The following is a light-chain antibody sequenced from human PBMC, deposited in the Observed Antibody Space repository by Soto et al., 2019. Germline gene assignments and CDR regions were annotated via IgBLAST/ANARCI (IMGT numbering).Light chain of an antibody. V-gene: IGLV1-44*01. CDR1: NSNIGSNT. Sequence: QPVLTQPPSASGTPGQRVTISCSGSNSNIGSNTVAWYQQLPGTAPKLLMYDNYQRPSGVPDRFSGSKSDTSHSLAISGLHSEDEADYYCAAWDDSLNAWVFGGGTKVTVL. CDR2: DNY. J-gene: IGLJ3*02. CDR3: AAWDDSLNAWV.